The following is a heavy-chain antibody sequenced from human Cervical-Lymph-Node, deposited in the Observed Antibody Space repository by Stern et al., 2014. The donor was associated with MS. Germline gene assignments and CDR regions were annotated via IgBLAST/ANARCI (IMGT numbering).Heavy chain of an antibody. CDR3: VTGRGYMSGQPDFDY. D-gene: IGHD5-18*01. CDR1: GSAFRSYI. CDR2: ISGSGNYV. Sequence: VQLVESGGGLVKPGESLRLSCAASGSAFRSYIINWVRQAPGKGLQWVSSISGSGNYVYYADSVRGRFTISRDNAKNSVYLQVSSLSADDTAVYYCVTGRGYMSGQPDFDYWGQGALVTVTS. J-gene: IGHJ4*02. V-gene: IGHV3-21*01.